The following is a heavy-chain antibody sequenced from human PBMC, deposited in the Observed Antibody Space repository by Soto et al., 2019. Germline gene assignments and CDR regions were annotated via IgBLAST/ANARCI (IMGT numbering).Heavy chain of an antibody. CDR1: GFTFSSYA. J-gene: IGHJ4*02. CDR2: INSDGTDS. CDR3: AKALYYYDSSPLDH. Sequence: PGGSLRLSCAASGFTFSSYAMHWVRQAPGKGLEWVSLINSDGTDSYYMDSVRGRFTISRDNGKNSLYLQMDRLRPEDTAFYFCAKALYYYDSSPLDHWGQGTLVTVSS. V-gene: IGHV3-43D*04. D-gene: IGHD3-22*01.